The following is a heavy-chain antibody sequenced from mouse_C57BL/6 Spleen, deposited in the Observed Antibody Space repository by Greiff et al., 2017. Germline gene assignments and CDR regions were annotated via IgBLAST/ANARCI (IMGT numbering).Heavy chain of an antibody. Sequence: QVQLQQPGAELVKPGASVKLSCKASGYTFTSSWMHWVKQRPGQGLEWIGMIHPNSGSTNYNEKFKSKATLTVDKSSSTAYMQLSSLTSEDSAVYYCARKGALGAMDYWGQGTSVTVSS. J-gene: IGHJ4*01. V-gene: IGHV1-64*01. D-gene: IGHD3-1*01. CDR2: IHPNSGST. CDR1: GYTFTSSW. CDR3: ARKGALGAMDY.